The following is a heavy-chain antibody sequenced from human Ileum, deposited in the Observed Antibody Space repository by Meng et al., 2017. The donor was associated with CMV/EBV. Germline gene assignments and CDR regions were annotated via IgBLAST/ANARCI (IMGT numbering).Heavy chain of an antibody. CDR2: IYTGGPT. J-gene: IGHJ4*02. CDR3: ARGQTVRGFEY. CDR1: SASISPYY. V-gene: IGHV4-4*07. D-gene: IGHD3-10*01. Sequence: QADLWESGPGLVKPSETLSLTCTVSSASISPYYWNWIRQPAGKGLEWIGRIYTGGPTDYNPSLKSRVTMSVDTSKNQFFLNLSSVTAADTAVYYCARGQTVRGFEYWGLGILVTVSS.